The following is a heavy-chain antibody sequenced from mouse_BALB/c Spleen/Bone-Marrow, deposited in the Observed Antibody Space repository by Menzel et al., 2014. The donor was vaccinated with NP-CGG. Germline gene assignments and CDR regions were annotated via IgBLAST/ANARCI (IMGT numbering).Heavy chain of an antibody. V-gene: IGHV7-3*02. CDR1: GFTFTDYY. Sequence: DVKLQESGGGLVQPGGPLRLSCATSGFTFTDYYMSWVRQPPGKALEWLGFIRNKANGYTTEYSASVKGRFTISRDNSQSILYLQMNTLRAEDSATYYCARDDYYAMDYWGQGTSVTVSS. J-gene: IGHJ4*01. CDR2: IRNKANGYTT. CDR3: ARDDYYAMDY.